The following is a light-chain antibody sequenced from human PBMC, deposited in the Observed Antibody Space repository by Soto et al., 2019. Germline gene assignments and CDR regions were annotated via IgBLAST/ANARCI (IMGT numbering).Light chain of an antibody. CDR2: ENN. Sequence: QSLLTKPPSVSAAPGQKVTIWCSGMSCNSGNDYVSWYQQLPGTAPKLLIYENNKRPSGIPDRFSGSKSGTSATLGITGLQTGDEADYYCGTWDSSPSAYVFGTGTKVT. V-gene: IGLV1-51*02. J-gene: IGLJ1*01. CDR1: SCNSGNDY. CDR3: GTWDSSPSAYV.